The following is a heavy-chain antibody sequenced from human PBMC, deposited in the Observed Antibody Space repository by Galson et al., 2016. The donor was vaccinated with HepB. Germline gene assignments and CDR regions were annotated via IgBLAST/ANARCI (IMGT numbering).Heavy chain of an antibody. CDR1: RGSISSGGYY. CDR3: ARYYGRYFDV. D-gene: IGHD3-10*01. V-gene: IGHV4-31*03. CDR2: IYHSGHT. Sequence: TLSLTCTVFRGSISSGGYYWNWIRQHPGKGLEWIGNIYHSGHTYYNLSLKSRVTISVDTSKNQFSLKLTSVTAADTAVYFCARYYGRYFDVWGRGTLVTVSS. J-gene: IGHJ2*01.